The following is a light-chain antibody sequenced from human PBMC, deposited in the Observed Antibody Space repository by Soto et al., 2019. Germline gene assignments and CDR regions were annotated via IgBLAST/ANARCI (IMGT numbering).Light chain of an antibody. CDR1: SSNIGAGYD. J-gene: IGLJ3*02. Sequence: QSVLTQPPSVSGAPGQTVTISCTGSSSNIGAGYDVHWYQQLPGTAPKLLIYGNNNRPSGVPDRFSGSKSGTSASLAITGLQAEDEADYYCQSYDSSLSGCVFGGGTKVTVL. CDR2: GNN. V-gene: IGLV1-40*01. CDR3: QSYDSSLSGCV.